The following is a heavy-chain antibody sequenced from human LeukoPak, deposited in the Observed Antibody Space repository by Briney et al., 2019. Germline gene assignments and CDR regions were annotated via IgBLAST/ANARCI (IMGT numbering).Heavy chain of an antibody. Sequence: WGTLRLSCAASGFTFSSYGMSWVRQAPGKGLEWVSAISGSGGSTYYADSVKGRFTISRDNSKNTLYLQMNSLRAEDTAVYYCAKGSGRFDSWGQGTLVTVSS. CDR2: ISGSGGST. J-gene: IGHJ4*02. CDR1: GFTFSSYG. D-gene: IGHD3-10*01. V-gene: IGHV3-23*01. CDR3: AKGSGRFDS.